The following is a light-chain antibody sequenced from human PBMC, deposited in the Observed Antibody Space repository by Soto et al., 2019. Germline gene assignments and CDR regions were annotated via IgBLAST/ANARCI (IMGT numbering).Light chain of an antibody. Sequence: DIQMTQSPSTLSASVGDRVTITCRASQSISSWLAWYQQKPGKAPKLLIYDASSLESGVPSRFSGSGSGTEFTLTISILQPDDFATYYCQQYNSYSPLNFGGGTKVEIK. CDR1: QSISSW. CDR2: DAS. J-gene: IGKJ4*01. V-gene: IGKV1-5*01. CDR3: QQYNSYSPLN.